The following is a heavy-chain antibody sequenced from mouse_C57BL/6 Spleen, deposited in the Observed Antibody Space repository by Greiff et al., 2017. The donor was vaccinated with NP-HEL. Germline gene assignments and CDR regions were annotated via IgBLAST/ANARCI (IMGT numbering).Heavy chain of an antibody. Sequence: EVQLQQSGPELVKPGASVKISCKASGYTFTDYYMNWVKQSHGKSLEWIGDINPNNGGTSYNQKFKGKATLTVVKSSSTAYMELRSLTSEDSAVYYCARDYGSSPRAMDYWGQGTSVTVSS. D-gene: IGHD1-1*01. V-gene: IGHV1-26*01. J-gene: IGHJ4*01. CDR1: GYTFTDYY. CDR3: ARDYGSSPRAMDY. CDR2: INPNNGGT.